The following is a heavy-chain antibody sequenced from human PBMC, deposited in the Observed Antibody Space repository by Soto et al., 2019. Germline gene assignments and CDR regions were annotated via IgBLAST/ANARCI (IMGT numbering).Heavy chain of an antibody. CDR1: GFSFSSYA. V-gene: IGHV3-23*01. J-gene: IGHJ4*02. CDR2: ISGSGDNT. Sequence: GGSLRLSCATSGFSFSSYAMSWVRQAPGKGLDWVSTISGSGDNTYYADSVKGRFTISRDNSKNTLYLQMNSLRAEDTAVYYCAKGPVLRYFDWLFDYWGQGTLVTVSS. CDR3: AKGPVLRYFDWLFDY. D-gene: IGHD3-9*01.